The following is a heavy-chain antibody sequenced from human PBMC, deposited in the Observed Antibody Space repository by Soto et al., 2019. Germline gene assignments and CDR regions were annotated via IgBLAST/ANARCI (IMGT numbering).Heavy chain of an antibody. D-gene: IGHD2-2*02. CDR3: AKAVVPAAIYYHYYYMDV. CDR2: ISGSGGIT. J-gene: IGHJ6*03. V-gene: IGHV3-23*01. Sequence: EVQLLESGGGLVQPGGSLRLSCAASGFTFSSYAISWVRQAPGKGLEWVSAISGSGGITYYAASVKGRFTISRDNSTNTLYLQMNSLRAEDTAVYYCAKAVVPAAIYYHYYYMDVWGKGTTVTVTS. CDR1: GFTFSSYA.